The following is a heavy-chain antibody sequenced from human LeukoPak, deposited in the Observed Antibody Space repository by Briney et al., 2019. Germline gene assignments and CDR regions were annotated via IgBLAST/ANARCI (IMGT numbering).Heavy chain of an antibody. CDR1: GFTVSGNY. CDR2: IYSGGST. Sequence: GGSLRLSCAASGFTVSGNYMSWVRQAPGKGLEWVSVIYSGGSTYYADSVKGRFTISRDNSKNTLYLQMNSLRAEDTAVYYCARDLACSSTSCYPHFDYWGQGTLVTVSS. CDR3: ARDLACSSTSCYPHFDY. V-gene: IGHV3-66*02. D-gene: IGHD2-2*01. J-gene: IGHJ4*02.